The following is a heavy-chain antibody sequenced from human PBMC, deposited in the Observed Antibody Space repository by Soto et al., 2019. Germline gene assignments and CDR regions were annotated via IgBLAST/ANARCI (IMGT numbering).Heavy chain of an antibody. D-gene: IGHD3-22*01. CDR3: ARDLYSSGWFWFDA. CDR2: ITAGDAKT. J-gene: IGHJ5*02. V-gene: IGHV1-3*01. Sequence: QVQLVQSGADVKKPGASVKISCKASGYNFTQYRIHWVRQAPGQRLEWMGWITAGDAKTEYSQKFQGRVTISRDISATTGYLDLDSLRSEDTAAYYCARDLYSSGWFWFDAWGRGTQVIVSS. CDR1: GYNFTQYR.